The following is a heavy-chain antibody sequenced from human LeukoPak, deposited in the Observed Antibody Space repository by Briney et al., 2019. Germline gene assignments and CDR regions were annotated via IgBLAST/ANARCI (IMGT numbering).Heavy chain of an antibody. D-gene: IGHD2-2*01. CDR2: ISSSGSTI. Sequence: PGGSLRLSCSASGFTFSDYYMSWSRQAPGKGLEWVSYISSSGSTIDYADSVKGRFTISGDNAKKSLYLQMNSLRAEDTAVYYCAGHLVVPAAKILVWYFDYWGQGTLVTVSS. CDR1: GFTFSDYY. V-gene: IGHV3-11*04. J-gene: IGHJ4*02. CDR3: AGHLVVPAAKILVWYFDY.